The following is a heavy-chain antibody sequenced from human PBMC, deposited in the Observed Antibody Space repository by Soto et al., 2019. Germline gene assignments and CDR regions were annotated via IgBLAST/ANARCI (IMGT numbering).Heavy chain of an antibody. V-gene: IGHV4-4*02. CDR3: AGVGGGSLQSGGGWLDP. CDR2: ILHSGTT. CDR1: GASISNFHW. Sequence: SETLSLTCPVSGASISNFHWWTWRRQPPGRGQEWIGAILHSGTTTNNPSPKSRVTIAADESTNQFSLNLNSVTAAGTVVYYCAGVGGGSLQSGGGWLDPWGPGILVTVSS. J-gene: IGHJ5*02. D-gene: IGHD2-15*01.